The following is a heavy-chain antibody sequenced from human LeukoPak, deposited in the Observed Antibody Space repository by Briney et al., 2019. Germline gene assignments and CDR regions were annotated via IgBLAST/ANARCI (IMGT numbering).Heavy chain of an antibody. CDR2: IIPIFGTA. D-gene: IGHD6-6*01. V-gene: IGHV1-69*13. Sequence: SVKVSCRASGGTFSSYAISWVRQAPGQGLEWMGGIIPIFGTANYAQKFQGRVTITADESTSTAYMELSSLRSEDTAVYYCARAYSSSSLFDYWGQGTLVTVSS. CDR3: ARAYSSSSLFDY. CDR1: GGTFSSYA. J-gene: IGHJ4*02.